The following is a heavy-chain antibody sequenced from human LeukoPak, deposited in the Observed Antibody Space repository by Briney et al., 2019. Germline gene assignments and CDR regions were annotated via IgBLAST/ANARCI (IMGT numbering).Heavy chain of an antibody. D-gene: IGHD1-26*01. CDR2: IIPIFGTA. CDR1: GGTFSSHA. J-gene: IGHJ5*02. Sequence: SVKVSCKASGGTFSSHAISWVRQAPGQGLEWMGGIIPIFGTANYAQKFQGRVTITADESTSTAYMELSSLRSEDTAVYYCARHPGGGARYNWFDPWGQGTLVTVSS. V-gene: IGHV1-69*13. CDR3: ARHPGGGARYNWFDP.